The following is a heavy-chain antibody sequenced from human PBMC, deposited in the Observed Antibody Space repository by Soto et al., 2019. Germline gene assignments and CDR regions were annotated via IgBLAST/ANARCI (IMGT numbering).Heavy chain of an antibody. CDR1: GFSFSSYE. Sequence: EAQLVESGGDLVQPGGSLRLSCAGSGFSFSSYEMNWVRQAPGKGLEWVSYISSSGSDTYYADSVKARFTISRDNAQNSLYLQMTRLRAEDTAIYYCASLSGSYGFDPWRQGTLVTVSS. V-gene: IGHV3-48*03. CDR2: ISSSGSDT. D-gene: IGHD1-26*01. CDR3: ASLSGSYGFDP. J-gene: IGHJ5*02.